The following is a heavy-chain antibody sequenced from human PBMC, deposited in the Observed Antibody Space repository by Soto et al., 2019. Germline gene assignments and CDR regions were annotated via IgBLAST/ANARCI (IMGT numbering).Heavy chain of an antibody. J-gene: IGHJ4*02. D-gene: IGHD5-18*01. V-gene: IGHV2-5*02. CDR2: IYWDDDE. Sequence: QITLKESGPTLVKPTQTLTLTCTFSGFSLNTRGVGVGWIRQPPGKALEWLALIYWDDDEGYSPSLRSRLTXXXXXXXXXXXXXXXXXXXXXXXXXXXAHRPRGYSYHFDYWGQGTLVTVSS. CDR1: GFSLNTRGVG. CDR3: AHRPRGYSYHFDY.